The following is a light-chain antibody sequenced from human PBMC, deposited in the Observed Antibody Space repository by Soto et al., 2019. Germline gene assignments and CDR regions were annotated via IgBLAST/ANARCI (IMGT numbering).Light chain of an antibody. CDR1: QSITSW. V-gene: IGKV1-5*01. CDR3: QHYHFLPPMYP. CDR2: DAS. Sequence: DIEMTQSPSTLSASVGDRVTLTCRASQSITSWVAWYQQKPGKAPKLLIYDASNLNTGVPSRFSGSGSETHFTFTISSLQPEDFATYYCQHYHFLPPMYPFGQGTTVEIK. J-gene: IGKJ2*01.